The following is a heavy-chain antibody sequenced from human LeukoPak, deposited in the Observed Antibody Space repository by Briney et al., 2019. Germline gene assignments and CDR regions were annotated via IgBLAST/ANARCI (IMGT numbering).Heavy chain of an antibody. CDR1: GFTFSSYD. J-gene: IGHJ4*02. Sequence: GGSLRLSCAASGFTFSSYDMHWVRQATGKGLEWVSAIGPGGDTYYAGSVRGRFTISRENAKNSVYLQMNSLRAGDTAVYYCARDYCRGGRCYHYSWGQGTPVTVSS. V-gene: IGHV3-13*01. CDR3: ARDYCRGGRCYHYS. D-gene: IGHD2-15*01. CDR2: IGPGGDT.